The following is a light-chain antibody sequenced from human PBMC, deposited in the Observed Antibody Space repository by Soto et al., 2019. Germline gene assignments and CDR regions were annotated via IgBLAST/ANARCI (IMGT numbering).Light chain of an antibody. V-gene: IGKV3-15*01. Sequence: EIVLTQAPGTLALSPGEGPTLSCRASQSVSSSYLAWYQQKPGQAPRLLIYDASTRATGIPARFSGSGSGTEFTLTISSLQSEDFAVYYCQQYNNWPLSFGQGTKVDIK. CDR2: DAS. CDR3: QQYNNWPLS. J-gene: IGKJ1*01. CDR1: QSVSSSY.